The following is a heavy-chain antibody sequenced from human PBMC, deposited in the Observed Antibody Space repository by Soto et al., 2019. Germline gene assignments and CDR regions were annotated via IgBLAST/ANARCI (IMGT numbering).Heavy chain of an antibody. V-gene: IGHV3-11*01. CDR3: ARHYDMWSGYLSPVDY. CDR1: GYTFSDYY. CDR2: IDTSSTKI. D-gene: IGHD3-3*01. J-gene: IGHJ4*02. Sequence: QVQLVESGGDLVKRGGSLRLSCAASGYTFSDYYMSWIRQAPGKGLEWISYIDTSSTKIYYADSVKGRFTISRDNAKNSLYLEMNSLRDEDTAVYYCARHYDMWSGYLSPVDYWGQGPLVTVSS.